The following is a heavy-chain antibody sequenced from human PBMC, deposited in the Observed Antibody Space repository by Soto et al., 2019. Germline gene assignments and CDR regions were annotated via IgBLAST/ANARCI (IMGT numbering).Heavy chain of an antibody. CDR3: TTGSVEGI. Sequence: EVQLVESAGGLVKPGGSLRLSCVASGFSFNEAWMNWVRQAPGEGLEWVGRIKTSAGGGATDYAAPVQGRFTISRDDSNIALYLHMNSLRTEDTAIYYCTTGSVEGIWGQGTTVTVSS. V-gene: IGHV3-15*07. CDR1: GFSFNEAW. J-gene: IGHJ6*02. D-gene: IGHD2-15*01. CDR2: IKTSAGGGAT.